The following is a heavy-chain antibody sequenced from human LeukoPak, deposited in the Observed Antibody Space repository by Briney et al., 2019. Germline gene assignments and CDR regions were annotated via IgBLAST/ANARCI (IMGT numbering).Heavy chain of an antibody. V-gene: IGHV3-7*01. J-gene: IGHJ3*02. CDR2: INQDTLKK. CDR1: GLTLSSDW. Sequence: PGGSLRLSCVYSGLTESGLTLSSDWMSWVRQPPGKGLEWVANINQDTLKKYYLDSVKGRFTISRDHARNSLYLQMNNLRTEDTAVYYCARGYRPYDDAFDIWGHGTLVTVSS. CDR3: ARGYRPYDDAFDI. D-gene: IGHD3-16*02.